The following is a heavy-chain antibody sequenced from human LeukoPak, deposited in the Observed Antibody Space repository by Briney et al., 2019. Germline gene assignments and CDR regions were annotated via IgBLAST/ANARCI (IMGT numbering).Heavy chain of an antibody. CDR1: GGSINYRGFY. Sequence: SETLSLTCTVSGGSINYRGFYWGWIRQTPDKGLEWIGNIRHSGSIYYNPSLQSRLTISVDTPKNQIFLKLTSVTAADTAMYYCARGYYDILTGYSEFDNWGQGILVTVSS. V-gene: IGHV4-39*01. CDR2: IRHSGSI. CDR3: ARGYYDILTGYSEFDN. D-gene: IGHD3-9*01. J-gene: IGHJ4*02.